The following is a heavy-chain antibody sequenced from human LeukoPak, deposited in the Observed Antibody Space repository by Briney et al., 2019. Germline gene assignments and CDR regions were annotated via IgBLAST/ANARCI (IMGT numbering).Heavy chain of an antibody. CDR1: GFTFSSYA. CDR3: AKDVGTVEGGSSDMDV. Sequence: AGGSLRLSCAASGFTFSSYAMSWVRQAPGKGLEWVSAISGSGGSTYYADSVKGRFTISRDNSKNTLYVQMNSLRAEDTAVYYCAKDVGTVEGGSSDMDVWGKGTTVTVSS. CDR2: ISGSGGST. J-gene: IGHJ6*03. D-gene: IGHD1-26*01. V-gene: IGHV3-23*01.